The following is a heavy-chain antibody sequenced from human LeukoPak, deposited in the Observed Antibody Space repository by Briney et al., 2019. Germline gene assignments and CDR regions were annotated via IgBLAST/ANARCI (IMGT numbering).Heavy chain of an antibody. CDR2: IHPNSGDT. V-gene: IGHV1-2*02. CDR3: ARLATVPG. J-gene: IGHJ1*01. D-gene: IGHD6-19*01. CDR1: GYTFTGYY. Sequence: ASVKVSCKASGYTFTGYYLHWVRQAPGQGLEGMGWIHPNSGDTNFAQRFQGRVTMTRDTSISTAYMELTSLRSDDTAVYYCARLATVPGWGQGTLVTVSS.